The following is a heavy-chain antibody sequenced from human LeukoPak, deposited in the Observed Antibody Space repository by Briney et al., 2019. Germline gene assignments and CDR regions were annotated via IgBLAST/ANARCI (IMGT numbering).Heavy chain of an antibody. J-gene: IGHJ5*02. V-gene: IGHV3-21*01. CDR1: GFTFSSYS. CDR3: ARGGSDIYDFWSGYYTGWFDP. Sequence: GGSLRLSCAASGFTFSSYSMNWVRQAPGKGLEWVSSISSKSDFIYNADSVKGRFTISRDNAKNSLYLQMNSLRAEDTAVYYCARGGSDIYDFWSGYYTGWFDPWGQGTLVTVSS. CDR2: ISSKSDFI. D-gene: IGHD3-3*01.